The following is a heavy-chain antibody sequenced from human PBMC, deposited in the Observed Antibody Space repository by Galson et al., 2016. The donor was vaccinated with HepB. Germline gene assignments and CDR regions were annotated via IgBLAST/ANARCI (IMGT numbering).Heavy chain of an antibody. CDR2: IIPFFGPA. V-gene: IGHV1-69*01. D-gene: IGHD1-26*01. Sequence: SCKASGGTFSSYAISWVRQAPGQGLEWVGGIIPFFGPANYAQKFQGRVTITADESTSTVYMELRSLRSEETAVYYCARRGGSYYYFDYWGQGTLVTVSS. J-gene: IGHJ4*02. CDR3: ARRGGSYYYFDY. CDR1: GGTFSSYA.